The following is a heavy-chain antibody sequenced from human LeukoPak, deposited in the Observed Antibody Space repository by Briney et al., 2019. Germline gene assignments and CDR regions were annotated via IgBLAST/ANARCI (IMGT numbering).Heavy chain of an antibody. CDR3: ARAGAAVTAMTY. CDR1: GGTFSSYA. J-gene: IGHJ4*02. CDR2: IIPILDIT. V-gene: IGHV1-69*04. D-gene: IGHD2-21*02. Sequence: SVKVSCKASGGTFSSYAITWVRQAPGQGLEWMGRIIPILDITNYAQKFQGRVTITADKSTSTAYMDLNSLRSEDTAMYYCARAGAAVTAMTYWGQGTLVTVSS.